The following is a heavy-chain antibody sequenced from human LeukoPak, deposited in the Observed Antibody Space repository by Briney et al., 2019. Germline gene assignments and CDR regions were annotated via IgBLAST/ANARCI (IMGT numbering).Heavy chain of an antibody. J-gene: IGHJ4*02. V-gene: IGHV3-30*03. CDR2: ISYDGSNK. CDR3: ASDREPSRILLVADY. Sequence: GGSLRLSCAASGVTFSSYGMHWVRQAPGKGLEWVAVISYDGSNKYYVDSVKGRFTISSDNSKNTLYLQMNSLRAEDTAVYYCASDREPSRILLVADYWGQGTLVTVSS. CDR1: GVTFSSYG. D-gene: IGHD2-8*01.